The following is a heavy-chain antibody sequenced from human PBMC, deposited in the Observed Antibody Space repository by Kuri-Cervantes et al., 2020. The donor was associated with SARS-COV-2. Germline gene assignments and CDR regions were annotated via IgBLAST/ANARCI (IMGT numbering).Heavy chain of an antibody. Sequence: GGSLRLSCAASGFTFSSYWMHWVRQAPGKGLVWVSRINPDGSYTNNADSVKGRFTLSRDNAKNMLFLQMNSLRAADTAVYYCVRDGDHWNFDYWGQGTLVTVSS. D-gene: IGHD1-1*01. V-gene: IGHV3-74*01. J-gene: IGHJ4*02. CDR1: GFTFSSYW. CDR3: VRDGDHWNFDY. CDR2: INPDGSYT.